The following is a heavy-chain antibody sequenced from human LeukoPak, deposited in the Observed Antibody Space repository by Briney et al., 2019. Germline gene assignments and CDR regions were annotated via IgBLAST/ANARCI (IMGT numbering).Heavy chain of an antibody. CDR1: GFTFSNYA. Sequence: PGGSLRLSCATSGFTFSNYAMTWVRQAPGKGLEWVSAINDSGDKTYYADSVKGRFTISRDNAENTLYLQMNSLRAVDTAVYYCVKEISGFAVGDYWGQGTLVAVSS. J-gene: IGHJ4*02. V-gene: IGHV3-23*01. D-gene: IGHD2-21*01. CDR2: INDSGDKT. CDR3: VKEISGFAVGDY.